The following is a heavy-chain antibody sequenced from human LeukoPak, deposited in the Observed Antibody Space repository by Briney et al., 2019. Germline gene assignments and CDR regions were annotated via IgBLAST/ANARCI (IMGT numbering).Heavy chain of an antibody. CDR1: GYTFTSYG. CDR2: ISAYNGNT. V-gene: IGHV1-18*01. D-gene: IGHD2-21*02. CDR3: ARKGYCGGDCYSAFDY. Sequence: ASVKVSCKASGYTFTSYGISWVRQAPGQGLEWMGWISAYNGNTNYAQKLQGRVTMTTDTSTSTAYMKLRSLRSDDTAVYYCARKGYCGGDCYSAFDYWGQGTLVTVSS. J-gene: IGHJ4*02.